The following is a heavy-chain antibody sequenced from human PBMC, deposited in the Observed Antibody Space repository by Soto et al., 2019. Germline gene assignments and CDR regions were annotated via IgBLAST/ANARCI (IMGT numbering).Heavy chain of an antibody. J-gene: IGHJ4*02. CDR1: GGSISSSIYY. V-gene: IGHV4-39*01. Sequence: SETLSLTCTVSGGSISSSIYYWGWIRQPPGKGLEWIGSLYYSGSTYYNPSLKSRVTISLDTSKNQFSLKLSSVPAADTAVYYCARRSRGNTFDYWGQGTLVTVSS. CDR2: LYYSGST. CDR3: ARRSRGNTFDY. D-gene: IGHD4-4*01.